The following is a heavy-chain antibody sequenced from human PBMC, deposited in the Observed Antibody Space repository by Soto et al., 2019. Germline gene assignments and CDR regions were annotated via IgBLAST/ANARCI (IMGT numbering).Heavy chain of an antibody. CDR2: IYDSGNT. CDR3: ASGLSGDKVDQ. J-gene: IGHJ4*02. Sequence: SETLSLTCTVSGGSISDGAYYWSWIRQPPGKGLEWIGHIYDSGNTYNNPSLKSRLTISVDTSKNHFSLNLDSVTAADTAVYYCASGLSGDKVDQWGQGTLVTVS. V-gene: IGHV4-30-4*01. D-gene: IGHD2-21*01. CDR1: GGSISDGAYY.